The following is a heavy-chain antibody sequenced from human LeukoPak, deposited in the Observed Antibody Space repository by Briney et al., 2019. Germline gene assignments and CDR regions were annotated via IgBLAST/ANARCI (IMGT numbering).Heavy chain of an antibody. CDR2: IYYSGST. CDR3: ARGSYSGDYGVRFDP. CDR1: GGSISSSSYY. V-gene: IGHV4-39*07. J-gene: IGHJ5*02. Sequence: SETLSLTCTVSGGSISSSSYYWGWIRQPPGKGLEWIGSIYYSGSTYYNPSLKSRVTISVDTSKNQFSLRLSSVTAADTAVYYCARGSYSGDYGVRFDPWGQGTLVTVSS. D-gene: IGHD4-17*01.